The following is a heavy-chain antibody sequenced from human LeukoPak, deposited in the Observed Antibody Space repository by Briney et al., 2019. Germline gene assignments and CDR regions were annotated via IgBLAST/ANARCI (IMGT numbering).Heavy chain of an antibody. J-gene: IGHJ4*02. CDR1: GFTFSSYS. CDR3: ARGAIAARPLVDY. Sequence: GGSLRLSCAASGFTFSSYSMNWVRQAPGKGLEWVSYISSSSSTIYYADSVKGRFTISRDNAKNSLYLQMNSLRAEDTAVYYCARGAIAARPLVDYWGQGIQVIVSA. CDR2: ISSSSSTI. V-gene: IGHV3-48*01. D-gene: IGHD6-6*01.